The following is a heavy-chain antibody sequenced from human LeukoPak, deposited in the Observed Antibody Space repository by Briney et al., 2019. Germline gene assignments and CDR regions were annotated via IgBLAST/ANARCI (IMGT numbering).Heavy chain of an antibody. CDR3: AKDRPLERRLNWFDP. CDR1: GFTFSNYG. J-gene: IGHJ5*02. Sequence: QSGGSLRVSCAASGFTFSNYGMSWVRQAPGKGLEWVSGISGGGDSTSYADSVKGRFTISRDNFKNTVYLQMNSLRAEDTAVYYCAKDRPLERRLNWFDPGGQATLVTVSS. D-gene: IGHD1-1*01. V-gene: IGHV3-23*01. CDR2: ISGGGDST.